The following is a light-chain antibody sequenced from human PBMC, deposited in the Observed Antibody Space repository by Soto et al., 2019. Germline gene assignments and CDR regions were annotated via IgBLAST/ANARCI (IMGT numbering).Light chain of an antibody. CDR1: QSISSY. CDR3: QQLESYTST. CDR2: AAS. Sequence: DSLTTQSPSSPPASVCERLTFTCRASQSISSYLNWYQQTPGKAPKLLIYAASTLQSGVPSRFSGSGSGTDFTLTISSLKHEDFATYYCQQLESYTSTFGGGTKVDI. V-gene: IGKV1-39*01. J-gene: IGKJ4*01.